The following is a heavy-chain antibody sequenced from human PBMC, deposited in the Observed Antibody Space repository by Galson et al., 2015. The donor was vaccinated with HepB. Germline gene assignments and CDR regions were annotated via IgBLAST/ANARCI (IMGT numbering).Heavy chain of an antibody. CDR2: INQDGGAR. Sequence: SLRLSCAAYGFTFTNYCMGWVRQAPGKGLEWVAYINQDGGARFYVDSVRGRFTISRDNADNLLYLQMNSLRVEDTAVYYCARWSLAFDFWGQGTMLTVSS. J-gene: IGHJ3*01. V-gene: IGHV3-7*01. CDR1: GFTFTNYC. CDR3: ARWSLAFDF.